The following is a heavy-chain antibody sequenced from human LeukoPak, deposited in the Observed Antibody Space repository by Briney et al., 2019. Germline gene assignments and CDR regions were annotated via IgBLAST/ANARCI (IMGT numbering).Heavy chain of an antibody. V-gene: IGHV3-23*01. D-gene: IGHD2-8*01. CDR2: ITGSGGST. Sequence: GGSLRLSCAGSGFTFSNYAMSWVRQAPGKGLEWVSSITGSGGSTFYADSVKGRFSISRDNSKNTLYLQMNSLRAEDTAVYYCAKAENGLDYWGQGTLVTVSS. J-gene: IGHJ4*02. CDR1: GFTFSNYA. CDR3: AKAENGLDY.